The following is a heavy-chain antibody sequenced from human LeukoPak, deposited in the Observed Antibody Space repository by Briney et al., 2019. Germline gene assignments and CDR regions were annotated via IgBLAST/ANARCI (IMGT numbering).Heavy chain of an antibody. Sequence: GGSLRLSCAAPGFMFSNYWMSWVRQAPGKGLEWVANIKEDGSEMHYVDSVKGRFTISRDNSKNTLYLQMNSLRAEDTAVYYCAKGCGDSCYVPRDYWGQGTLVTVSS. CDR2: IKEDGSEM. D-gene: IGHD2-15*01. V-gene: IGHV3-7*03. CDR1: GFMFSNYW. J-gene: IGHJ4*02. CDR3: AKGCGDSCYVPRDY.